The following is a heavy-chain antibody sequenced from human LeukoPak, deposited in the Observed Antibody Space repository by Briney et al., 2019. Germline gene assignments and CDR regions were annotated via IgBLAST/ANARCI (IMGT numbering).Heavy chain of an antibody. V-gene: IGHV3-43D*03. CDR3: AKDISEGGSSWDY. Sequence: GGSLRLSCAASGFTFDDYAMHWVRQAPWKGLEWVSLISWDGGSTYYADSVKGRFTISRDNSKNSLYLQMNSLRAEDTALYYCAKDISEGGSSWDYWGQGTLVTVSS. CDR2: ISWDGGST. J-gene: IGHJ4*02. D-gene: IGHD6-13*01. CDR1: GFTFDDYA.